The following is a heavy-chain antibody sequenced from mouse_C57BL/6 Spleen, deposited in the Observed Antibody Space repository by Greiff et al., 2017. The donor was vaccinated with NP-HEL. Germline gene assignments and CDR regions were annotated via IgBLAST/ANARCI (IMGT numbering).Heavy chain of an antibody. V-gene: IGHV1-19*01. CDR1: GYTFTDYY. Sequence: VQLQQSGPVLVKPGASVKMSCKASGYTFTDYYMNWVKQSHGKSLEWLGVINPYNGGTSYNQKFKGKATLTVDKSSSTAYMELNSLTSEDSAVYYCARGGTGTRYFDVWGTGTTVTVSS. D-gene: IGHD4-1*01. CDR3: ARGGTGTRYFDV. J-gene: IGHJ1*03. CDR2: INPYNGGT.